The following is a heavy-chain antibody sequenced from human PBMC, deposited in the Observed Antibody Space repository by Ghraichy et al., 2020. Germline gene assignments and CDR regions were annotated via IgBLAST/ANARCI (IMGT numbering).Heavy chain of an antibody. CDR3: RIAAAGMPYYYGMDV. CDR2: IYYSGST. Sequence: SETLSLTCTVSGGSISSSSYYWGWIRQPPGKGLEWIGSIYYSGSTYYNPSLKSRVTISVDTSKNQFSLKLSSVTAADTAVYYCRIAAAGMPYYYGMDVWGQGTTVTVSS. V-gene: IGHV4-39*01. CDR1: GGSISSSSYY. D-gene: IGHD6-13*01. J-gene: IGHJ6*02.